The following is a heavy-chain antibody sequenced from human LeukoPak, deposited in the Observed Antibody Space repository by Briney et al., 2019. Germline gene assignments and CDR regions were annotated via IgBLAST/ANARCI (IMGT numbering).Heavy chain of an antibody. V-gene: IGHV1-18*01. CDR2: ISAYNGNT. D-gene: IGHD2-2*01. J-gene: IGHJ5*02. CDR3: ARDLPAANWFDP. Sequence: ASVKVSCKASGGTFSSYAISWVRQAPGQGLEWMGWISAYNGNTSYAQKLQGRVTMTTDTSTSTAYMELRSLRSDDTAVYYCARDLPAANWFDPWGQGTLVTVSS. CDR1: GGTFSSYA.